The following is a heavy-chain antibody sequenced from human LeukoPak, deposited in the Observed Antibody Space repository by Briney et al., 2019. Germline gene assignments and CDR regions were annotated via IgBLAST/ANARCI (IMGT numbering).Heavy chain of an antibody. D-gene: IGHD4-17*01. V-gene: IGHV4-30-4*01. CDR2: IYYSENT. Sequence: SQTLPLTCTVSGGSISSGDYYWSWIRQPPGKGLEWIGYIYYSENTYYNPSLKSRVTMSVDTSKNQFSLKLSSVTAADTAVYYCARSWGGDYALNSWGQGTLVTVSS. CDR1: GGSISSGDYY. J-gene: IGHJ4*02. CDR3: ARSWGGDYALNS.